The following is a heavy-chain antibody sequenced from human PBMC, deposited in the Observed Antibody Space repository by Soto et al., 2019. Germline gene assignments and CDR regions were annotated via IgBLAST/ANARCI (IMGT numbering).Heavy chain of an antibody. Sequence: QVQLVQSGAEVGKPGSSVKVSCQASGGTFSNYAINWVRQAPGQGLEWMGAIVPLLGTTNYAQKFQGRVTFTAVKSTTTAYMELSGLRSEDTAMFYCARSTLVAGRAHYFDYWGQGTLVTVSS. CDR2: IVPLLGTT. CDR1: GGTFSNYA. D-gene: IGHD6-19*01. CDR3: ARSTLVAGRAHYFDY. V-gene: IGHV1-69*06. J-gene: IGHJ4*02.